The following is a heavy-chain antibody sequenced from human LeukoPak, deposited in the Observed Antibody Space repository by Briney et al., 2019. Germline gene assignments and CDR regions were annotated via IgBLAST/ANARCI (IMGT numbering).Heavy chain of an antibody. CDR2: IYTSGST. D-gene: IGHD3-22*01. Sequence: SQTLSLTCTVSGGSISSGSYYWSWIRQPAGKGLEWIGRIYTSGSTNYNPSLKSRVTISVDTSKNQFSLKLSSVTAADTAVYYCARVSGYYDRTRNFDYWGQGTLVTVSS. CDR3: ARVSGYYDRTRNFDY. J-gene: IGHJ4*02. V-gene: IGHV4-61*02. CDR1: GGSISSGSYY.